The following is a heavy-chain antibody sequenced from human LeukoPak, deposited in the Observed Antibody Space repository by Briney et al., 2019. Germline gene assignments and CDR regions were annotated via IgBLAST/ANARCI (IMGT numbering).Heavy chain of an antibody. Sequence: GGSLRLSCAAPGFTFSNAWMSWVRQAPGKGLEWVGRIKSKTDGGTTDYAAPVKGRFTISRDDSKNTLYLQMNSLKTEDTAVYYCTTGSGIVGATDDAFDIWGQGTMVTVSS. CDR3: TTGSGIVGATDDAFDI. CDR2: IKSKTDGGTT. V-gene: IGHV3-15*01. CDR1: GFTFSNAW. D-gene: IGHD1-26*01. J-gene: IGHJ3*02.